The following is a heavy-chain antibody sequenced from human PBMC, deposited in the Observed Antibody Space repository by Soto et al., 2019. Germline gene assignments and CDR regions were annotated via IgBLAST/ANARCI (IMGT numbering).Heavy chain of an antibody. V-gene: IGHV1-69*02. CDR2: IIPILGIA. Sequence: QVQLVQSGAEVKKPGSSVKVSCKASGGTFSSYTISWVRQAPGQGLEWMGRIIPILGIAKYAQKFQGRVTITADKSTSTAYMELSSLRSADTAVYYCASLAVADVAFAIWGQGTMVTVSS. CDR3: ASLAVADVAFAI. J-gene: IGHJ3*02. D-gene: IGHD6-19*01. CDR1: GGTFSSYT.